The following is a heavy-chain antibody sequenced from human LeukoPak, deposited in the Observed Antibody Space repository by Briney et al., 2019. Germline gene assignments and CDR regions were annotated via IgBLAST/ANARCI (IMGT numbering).Heavy chain of an antibody. CDR1: GGSISSYY. CDR3: ARVHMGYYYGMDV. J-gene: IGHJ6*02. CDR2: IYYSGST. V-gene: IGHV4-59*01. Sequence: PSATLSLTCTVSGGSISSYYWSWIRQPPGKGLEWIGYIYYSGSTNYNPSLKSRVTISVDTSKNQFSLKLSSVTAADTAVYYCARVHMGYYYGMDVWGQGTTVTVSS.